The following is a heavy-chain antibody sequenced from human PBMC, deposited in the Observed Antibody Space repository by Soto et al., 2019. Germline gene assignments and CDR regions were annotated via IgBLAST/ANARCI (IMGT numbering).Heavy chain of an antibody. J-gene: IGHJ4*01. CDR2: IYYGGST. Sequence: QVQLQESGPGLVKPSQTLSLTCTVSGGSISSGGYYWSWIRQHPGKGLEWIGYIYYGGSTYYNPSLKSRATISGDKSKNQFSLKLSSVTAADTAVYYCARGGYYYENSGQNAYDYWGQGILVTVSS. CDR1: GGSISSGGYY. CDR3: ARGGYYYENSGQNAYDY. V-gene: IGHV4-31*03. D-gene: IGHD3-22*01.